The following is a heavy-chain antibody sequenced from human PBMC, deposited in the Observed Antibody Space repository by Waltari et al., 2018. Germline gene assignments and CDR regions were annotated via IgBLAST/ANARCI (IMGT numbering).Heavy chain of an antibody. J-gene: IGHJ4*02. D-gene: IGHD3-9*01. CDR1: GGYFRGYY. CDR3: ARGLGYDILTGYYNGGVDY. Sequence: QVQLQQWGAGPLKPSETLSLTCAVHGGYFRGYYWRWIRQTPGTGLEWIGEINHSGSTNYNPSLKSRVTISVDTSKNQFSLKLSSVTAADTAVYYCARGLGYDILTGYYNGGVDYWGQGTLVTVSS. CDR2: INHSGST. V-gene: IGHV4-34*01.